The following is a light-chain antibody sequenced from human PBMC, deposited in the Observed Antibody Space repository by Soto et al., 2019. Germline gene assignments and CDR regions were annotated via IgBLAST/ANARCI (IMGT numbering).Light chain of an antibody. J-gene: IGKJ5*01. CDR1: QSVSSY. CDR3: HQRQYWPPIT. V-gene: IGKV3-11*01. CDR2: DAS. Sequence: EIVMTQSPATLSVSPGERATLSCMASQSVSSYLAWYQQKPGQAPRLLIYDASTRATGIPVRFSGSGSGTDFTLTISSLEPEDFAVYYCHQRQYWPPITFGQGTRLEI.